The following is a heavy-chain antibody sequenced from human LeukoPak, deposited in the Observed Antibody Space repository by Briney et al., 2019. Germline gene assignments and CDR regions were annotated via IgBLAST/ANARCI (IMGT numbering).Heavy chain of an antibody. J-gene: IGHJ3*02. V-gene: IGHV1-18*01. CDR1: GYSFTNYD. CDR3: ARDGSITGPFLDAFDI. Sequence: ASVKVSCKTSGYSFTNYDISWVRQAPGQGLEWMGWISAHQNNTTYAQKFQGRVTMTTDTSTNTAYMELRSLTSDDTAVYYCARDGSITGPFLDAFDIWGLGTMVTVSS. CDR2: ISAHQNNT. D-gene: IGHD1-20*01.